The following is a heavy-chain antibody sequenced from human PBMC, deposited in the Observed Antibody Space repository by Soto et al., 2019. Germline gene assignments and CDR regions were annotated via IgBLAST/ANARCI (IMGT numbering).Heavy chain of an antibody. CDR2: IYSGGST. Sequence: GGSLRLSCSASGFPFSSNYMSWVGQAPGKGLEWVSVIYSGGSTYYADSVKGRFTISRDNSKNTLYLQMNSLRAEDTAVYYCATMSVYDSSGNYYGMDVWGQGTTDTVSS. J-gene: IGHJ6*02. CDR1: GFPFSSNY. CDR3: ATMSVYDSSGNYYGMDV. V-gene: IGHV3-53*01. D-gene: IGHD3-22*01.